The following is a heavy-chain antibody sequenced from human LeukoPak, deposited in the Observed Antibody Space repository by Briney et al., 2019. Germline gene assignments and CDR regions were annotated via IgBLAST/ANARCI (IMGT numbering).Heavy chain of an antibody. D-gene: IGHD5-12*01. Sequence: SETLSLTCAVYGGSISGYYWSWIRQPPGKGLEWIGEINHSGSTNYNPSLKSRVTISVDTSKNQFSLKLSSVTAADTAVYYCARGLGIVATISGNWFDPWGQGTLVTVSS. CDR1: GGSISGYY. CDR3: ARGLGIVATISGNWFDP. V-gene: IGHV4-34*01. J-gene: IGHJ5*02. CDR2: INHSGST.